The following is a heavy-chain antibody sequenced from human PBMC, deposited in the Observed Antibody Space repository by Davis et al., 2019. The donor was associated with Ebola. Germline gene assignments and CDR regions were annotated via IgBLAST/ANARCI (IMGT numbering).Heavy chain of an antibody. V-gene: IGHV3-48*03. CDR1: GFTFSSYE. CDR2: ISSSGSTI. J-gene: IGHJ6*02. D-gene: IGHD3-10*01. Sequence: PGGSLRLSCAASGFTFSSYEMNWVRQAPGKGLEWVSYISSSGSTIYYADSVKGRFTISRDNAKNSLYLQMNSLRAGDTAVYYCARVWFTTDYYYYGMDVWGQGTTVTVSS. CDR3: ARVWFTTDYYYYGMDV.